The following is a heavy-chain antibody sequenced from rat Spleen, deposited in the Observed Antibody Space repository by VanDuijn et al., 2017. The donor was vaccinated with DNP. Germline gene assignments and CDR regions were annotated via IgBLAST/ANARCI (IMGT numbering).Heavy chain of an antibody. CDR2: ITNSGGST. Sequence: EVQLVESGGGLVQPGRSLKLSCAASGFTFSNYGMAWVRQAPTKGLEWVAAITNSGGSTYYRDSVKGRFTISRDNAKSTLYLQMDSLRSEDTATYYCARHYYSGVDYWGQGVMVTVSS. V-gene: IGHV5S13*01. J-gene: IGHJ2*01. CDR3: ARHYYSGVDY. D-gene: IGHD1-1*01. CDR1: GFTFSNYG.